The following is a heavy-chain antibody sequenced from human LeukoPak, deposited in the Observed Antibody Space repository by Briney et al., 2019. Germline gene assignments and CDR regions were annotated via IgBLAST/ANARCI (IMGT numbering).Heavy chain of an antibody. CDR1: GYTFTGYY. D-gene: IGHD4-17*01. CDR2: INPNSGGT. J-gene: IGHJ4*02. Sequence: GASVKVSCKASGYTFTGYYMHWVRQAPGQGLEWMGWINPNSGGTNYAQKFQGRVTMTRDTSISTAYMELSRLRSDDTAVYYCARDPPDYGDYGTVGNYWGQGTLVTVSS. V-gene: IGHV1-2*02. CDR3: ARDPPDYGDYGTVGNY.